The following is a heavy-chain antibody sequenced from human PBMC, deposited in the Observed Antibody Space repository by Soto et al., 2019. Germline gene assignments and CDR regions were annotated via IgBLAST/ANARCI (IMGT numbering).Heavy chain of an antibody. Sequence: EVQLLESGGGLVQPGGSLRLSCAASGFTFSSYAMTRVRQAPGKGLEWVSCISTSGGSTYYADSVKGRFTISRDNSKNTLYLQMNSLGAEDTAVYYCAKKGIAAADSIDYWGQGTLVTVSS. V-gene: IGHV3-23*01. D-gene: IGHD6-13*01. J-gene: IGHJ4*02. CDR1: GFTFSSYA. CDR2: ISTSGGST. CDR3: AKKGIAAADSIDY.